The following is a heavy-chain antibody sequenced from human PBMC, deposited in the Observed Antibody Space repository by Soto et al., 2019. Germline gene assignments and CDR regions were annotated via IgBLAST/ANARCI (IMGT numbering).Heavy chain of an antibody. CDR2: MNPNSGNT. CDR3: ARGRAYSSDY. J-gene: IGHJ4*02. CDR1: GYTFTTYD. D-gene: IGHD2-21*01. V-gene: IGHV1-8*01. Sequence: QVQLVQSGAEVRKPGASVKISCKTSGYTFTTYDINWVRQAAGQGLEWIGWMNPNSGNTGYAQKFQVRVTMTRNTSIITAYMELSSLTSDDTAMYYCARGRAYSSDYWGQGTLVTVSS.